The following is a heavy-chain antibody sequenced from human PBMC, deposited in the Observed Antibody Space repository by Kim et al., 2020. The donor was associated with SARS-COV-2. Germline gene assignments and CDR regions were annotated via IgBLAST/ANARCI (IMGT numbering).Heavy chain of an antibody. D-gene: IGHD3-22*01. CDR3: ARLPHDSSGYVDS. V-gene: IGHV4-39*01. CDR1: GGSISSSFNY. J-gene: IGHJ4*02. Sequence: SETLSLTCTVSGGSISSSFNYWGWIRQPPGKGLEWIGSVYHSGGTYDSPSLKSRVTVSVDTSKNEFYLKVTSVTAADTAVYFCARLPHDSSGYVDSWGQGILVTVSS. CDR2: VYHSGGT.